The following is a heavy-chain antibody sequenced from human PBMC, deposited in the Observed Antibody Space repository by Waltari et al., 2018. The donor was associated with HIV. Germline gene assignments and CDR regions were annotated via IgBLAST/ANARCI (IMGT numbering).Heavy chain of an antibody. Sequence: QVQLQESGPGLVKPSETLSLTCNVSSAAIKNEYWNWIRLPPGKELEWMGYISYSGSTKYGPSLKSRVPMSLVASKNQFSLKLRSVTAADTAVYFCARGRRWLQFHGHYYFDYWGQGTLVTVSS. J-gene: IGHJ4*02. D-gene: IGHD3-10*01. CDR1: SAAIKNEY. CDR3: ARGRRWLQFHGHYYFDY. CDR2: ISYSGST. V-gene: IGHV4-59*01.